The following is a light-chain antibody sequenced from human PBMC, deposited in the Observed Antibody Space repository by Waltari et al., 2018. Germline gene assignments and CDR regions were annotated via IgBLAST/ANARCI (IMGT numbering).Light chain of an antibody. CDR3: QQSYSTPRT. Sequence: DVQMTQSPSSLSASVGDTVTITCRANQTISRYLNWDQQQTGKAPKLLIYAATTLQSEVPSRFTGSGSGTDFTLTISSVQPEDFATYYCQQSYSTPRTFGQGTKLDIK. CDR2: AAT. V-gene: IGKV1-39*01. CDR1: QTISRY. J-gene: IGKJ2*01.